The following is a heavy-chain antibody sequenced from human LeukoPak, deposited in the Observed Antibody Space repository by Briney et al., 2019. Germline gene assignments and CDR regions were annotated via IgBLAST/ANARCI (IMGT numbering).Heavy chain of an antibody. Sequence: SETLSLTCAVYGGSFSGYYWSWIRQPPGKGLEWIGEINHSGSTNYNPSLKSRVTISVDTSKNQFSLKLSSVTAADTAVYYCARDRGDCSSTSCYDFDYWGQGTLVTVSS. CDR1: GGSFSGYY. CDR2: INHSGST. J-gene: IGHJ4*02. D-gene: IGHD2-2*01. V-gene: IGHV4-34*01. CDR3: ARDRGDCSSTSCYDFDY.